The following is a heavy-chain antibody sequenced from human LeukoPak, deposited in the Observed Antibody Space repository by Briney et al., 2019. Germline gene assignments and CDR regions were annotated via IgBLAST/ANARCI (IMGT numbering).Heavy chain of an antibody. V-gene: IGHV3-23*01. CDR3: AKGPITMIVVGSLFFDY. CDR1: GFTFSSYA. D-gene: IGHD3-22*01. Sequence: GGSLRLSCAASGFTFSSYAMSWVRQAPGKGLEWVSAISGSGGSTFYADSVKGRFTISRDNSKNTLYLQMNSLRAEDTAVYYCAKGPITMIVVGSLFFDYWGQGTLVTVSS. J-gene: IGHJ4*02. CDR2: ISGSGGST.